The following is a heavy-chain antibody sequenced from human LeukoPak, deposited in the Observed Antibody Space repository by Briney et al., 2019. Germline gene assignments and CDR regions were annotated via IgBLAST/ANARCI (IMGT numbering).Heavy chain of an antibody. V-gene: IGHV3-7*01. CDR3: AREAFYGSGSFFDY. CDR2: INQDGSEK. Sequence: GGSLRLSCAASGFTFSRYWMSWVRQAPGKGLEWVANINQDGSEKYYVDSVKGRFTMSRDNAKNSLYLQMNSLRAEDTAVYYCAREAFYGSGSFFDYWGQGTLVTVSS. D-gene: IGHD3-10*01. CDR1: GFTFSRYW. J-gene: IGHJ4*02.